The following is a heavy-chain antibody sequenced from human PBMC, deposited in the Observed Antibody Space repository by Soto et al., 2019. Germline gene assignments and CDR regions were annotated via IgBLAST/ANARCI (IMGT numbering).Heavy chain of an antibody. CDR2: ISGSGGST. CDR1: GFTFSSYA. V-gene: IGHV3-23*01. Sequence: GVSLRLSCAASGFTFSSYAMSWVRQAPGKGLGWVSAISGSGGSTYYADSVKGRFTISRDNSKNTLYLQMNSLRAEDTAVYYCAKDRKIVVKNWFDPWGQGTLVTVSS. CDR3: AKDRKIVVKNWFDP. J-gene: IGHJ5*02. D-gene: IGHD3-22*01.